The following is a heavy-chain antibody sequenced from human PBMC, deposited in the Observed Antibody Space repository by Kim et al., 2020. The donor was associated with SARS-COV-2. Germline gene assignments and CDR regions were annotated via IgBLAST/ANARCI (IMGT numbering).Heavy chain of an antibody. CDR2: VYNRGTT. J-gene: IGHJ4*01. Sequence: SEILSLTCSVSGVSISTNYHYWGWVRKPPVKGLEWIGGVYNRGTTYYNPSLKSRVTLSGDTSKNQFSLNMRSVTAADKAVYYCARIVGSTPDNSFDYWG. CDR3: ARIVGSTPDNSFDY. D-gene: IGHD1-26*01. CDR1: GVSISTNYHY. V-gene: IGHV4-39*07.